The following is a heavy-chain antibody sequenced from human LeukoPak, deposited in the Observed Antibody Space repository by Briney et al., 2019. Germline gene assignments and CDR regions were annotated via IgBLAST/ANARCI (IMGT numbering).Heavy chain of an antibody. Sequence: GASVKVSCKASGGTFSSYAISWVRQAPGQGLEWMGGIIPIFGTANYAQKFQGRVTITADKSTSTAYMELSSLRSEDTAVYYCARDPYYYDSSGYHNWFDPWGQGTLVTVSS. V-gene: IGHV1-69*06. D-gene: IGHD3-22*01. CDR3: ARDPYYYDSSGYHNWFDP. CDR1: GGTFSSYA. J-gene: IGHJ5*02. CDR2: IIPIFGTA.